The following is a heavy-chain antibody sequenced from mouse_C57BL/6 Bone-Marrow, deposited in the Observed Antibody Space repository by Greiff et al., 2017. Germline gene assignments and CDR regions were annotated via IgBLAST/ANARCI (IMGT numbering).Heavy chain of an antibody. CDR2: IYPRSGNT. D-gene: IGHD1-2*01. CDR3: ARERIMVYDGPFAD. CDR1: GYTFTSYG. V-gene: IGHV1-81*01. Sequence: QVQLQQSGAELARPGASVKLSCKASGYTFTSYGISWVKQRTGQGLEWIGEIYPRSGNTYYNEKFKGKATLSADKSSSTAYMELRSLTSEDSAVYFCARERIMVYDGPFADWGQGTLVTVSA. J-gene: IGHJ3*01.